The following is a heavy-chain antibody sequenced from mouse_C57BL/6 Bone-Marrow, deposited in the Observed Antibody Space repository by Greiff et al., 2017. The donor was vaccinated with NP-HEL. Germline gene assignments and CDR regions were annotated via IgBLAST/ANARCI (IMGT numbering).Heavy chain of an antibody. CDR3: ARRHYDYDGAWFAY. CDR2: IDPSDSET. Sequence: QVQLQQSGAELVRPGSSVKLSCKASGYTFTSYWMHWVKQRPIQGLEWIGNIDPSDSETHYNQKFKDKATLTVDKSSSTAYMQLSSLTSEGSAVYYCARRHYDYDGAWFAYWGQGTLVTVSA. CDR1: GYTFTSYW. D-gene: IGHD2-4*01. J-gene: IGHJ3*01. V-gene: IGHV1-52*01.